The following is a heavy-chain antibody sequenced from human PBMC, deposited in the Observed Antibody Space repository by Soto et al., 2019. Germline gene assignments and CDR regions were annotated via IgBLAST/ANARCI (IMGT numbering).Heavy chain of an antibody. D-gene: IGHD5-12*01. Sequence: SETLSLTCTVSGGSISSSSYYWGWIRQPPGKGLEWIGSIYYSGSTYYNPSLKSRVTISVDTSKNQFSLKLSSVTAADTAVYYCARQSDYEITFFDYWGQGTLVTVSS. CDR3: ARQSDYEITFFDY. CDR1: GGSISSSSYY. V-gene: IGHV4-39*01. CDR2: IYYSGST. J-gene: IGHJ4*02.